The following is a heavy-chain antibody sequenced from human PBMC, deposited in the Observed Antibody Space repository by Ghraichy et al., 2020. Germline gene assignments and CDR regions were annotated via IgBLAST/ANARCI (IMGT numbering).Heavy chain of an antibody. J-gene: IGHJ4*02. CDR1: GYTFTSYD. D-gene: IGHD5-12*01. V-gene: IGHV1-8*01. CDR2: MNPNSGNT. Sequence: ASVKVSCKASGYTFTSYDINWVRQATGQGLEWMGWMNPNSGNTGYAQKFQGRVTMTRNTSISTAYMELSSLRSEDTAVYYCASSRAVWWLRGSIGKARHFDYWGQGTLVTVSS. CDR3: ASSRAVWWLRGSIGKARHFDY.